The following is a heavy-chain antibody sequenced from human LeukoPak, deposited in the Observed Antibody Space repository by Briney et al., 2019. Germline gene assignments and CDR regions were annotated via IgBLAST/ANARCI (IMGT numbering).Heavy chain of an antibody. CDR1: GFTFSNYV. J-gene: IGHJ5*02. V-gene: IGHV3-23*01. CDR2: ISGSGGST. Sequence: TGGSLRLSCAASGFTFSNYVMSWVRQAPGKGLEWVSAISGSGGSTYCADSVKGRFTISRDNSKNTLYLQMNSLRAEDTAVYYCAKEGYCSSTSCYTGIDWFDPWGQGTLVTVSS. CDR3: AKEGYCSSTSCYTGIDWFDP. D-gene: IGHD2-2*02.